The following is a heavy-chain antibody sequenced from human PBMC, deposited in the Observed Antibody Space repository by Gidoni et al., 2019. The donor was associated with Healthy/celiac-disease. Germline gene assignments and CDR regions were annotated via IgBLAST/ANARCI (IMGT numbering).Heavy chain of an antibody. J-gene: IGHJ4*02. CDR1: GFTFSGSA. D-gene: IGHD1-26*01. V-gene: IGHV3-73*01. Sequence: EVQLMESGGGLVQPGGSLTLSCAASGFTFSGSAMHWVRQASGKGLEWVGRIRSKANSYATAYAASVKGRFTISRDDSKNTAYLQMNSLKTEDTAVYYCTRRVGATDYWGQGTLVTVSS. CDR2: IRSKANSYAT. CDR3: TRRVGATDY.